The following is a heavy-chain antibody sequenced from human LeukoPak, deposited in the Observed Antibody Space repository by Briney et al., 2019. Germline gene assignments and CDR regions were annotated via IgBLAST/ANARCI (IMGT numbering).Heavy chain of an antibody. V-gene: IGHV4-34*01. Sequence: SETLSLTCAVYGGSFSGYYWSWIRQPPGKGLEWIGEINHSGSTNYNPSLKSRVTISVDTSKNQFSLKLSSVTAADTAVYYCARLSIPAAYSFGYWGQGTLVTVSS. J-gene: IGHJ4*02. CDR2: INHSGST. CDR3: ARLSIPAAYSFGY. CDR1: GGSFSGYY. D-gene: IGHD2-2*01.